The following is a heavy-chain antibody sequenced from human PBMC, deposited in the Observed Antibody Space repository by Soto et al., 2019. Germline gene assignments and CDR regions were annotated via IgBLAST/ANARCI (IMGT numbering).Heavy chain of an antibody. J-gene: IGHJ4*02. D-gene: IGHD3-10*01. Sequence: EVQLVESGGGLVQPGGSLRLSCAATGFALTNHYMDWVRQAPGKGLDWVGRSRNKPNGYTTDYASSVIGRFTISRDDSTNSLSLPINSLQTDCPAVYLFVSVKPGDSFDAWGPGPRVTVS. V-gene: IGHV3-72*01. CDR1: GFALTNHY. CDR3: VSVKPGDSFDA. CDR2: SRNKPNGYTT.